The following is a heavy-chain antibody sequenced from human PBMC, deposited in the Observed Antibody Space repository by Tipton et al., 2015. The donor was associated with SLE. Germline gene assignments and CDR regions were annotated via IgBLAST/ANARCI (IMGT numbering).Heavy chain of an antibody. D-gene: IGHD3-10*01. CDR3: ERVLGRVNMVRGPADY. J-gene: IGHJ4*02. Sequence: QLVQSGAEVKKPGASVKVSCKASGYSFLSYGINWVRQAPGQGLEWMGWVTAYNGNTIYAQKLQGRVTMTTDASTNTAYMELRRLRSDDTAVYYCERVLGRVNMVRGPADYWGQGTLVTVSS. CDR2: VTAYNGNT. V-gene: IGHV1-18*01. CDR1: GYSFLSYG.